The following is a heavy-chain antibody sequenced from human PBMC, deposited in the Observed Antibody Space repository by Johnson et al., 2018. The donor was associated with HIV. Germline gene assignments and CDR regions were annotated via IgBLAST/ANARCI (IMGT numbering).Heavy chain of an antibody. CDR1: GFSVSSKY. D-gene: IGHD3-9*01. CDR2: IHSGGST. Sequence: VQLVESGGGLVQPGGSLRLSCAASGFSVSSKYMSWVRQAPGKGLEWVSVIHSGGSTYYADSVKGRFTISRDNSKNTLYLQMTSLRAEDTAVYYCARDDILTGYYDAFDIWGQGTMVTVSS. CDR3: ARDDILTGYYDAFDI. J-gene: IGHJ3*02. V-gene: IGHV3-66*01.